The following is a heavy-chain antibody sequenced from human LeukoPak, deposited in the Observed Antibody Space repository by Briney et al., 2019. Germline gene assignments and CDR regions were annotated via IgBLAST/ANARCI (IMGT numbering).Heavy chain of an antibody. Sequence: GGSLRLSCAASGFTFSSYGMSWVRQAPGKGLEWVSAISGSGGSTYYADSVKGRFTISRDNSKNTLYLQMNSLRAEDTAVYYCARTWDSGYDLDYFDYWGQGTLVTVSS. V-gene: IGHV3-23*01. CDR1: GFTFSSYG. CDR2: ISGSGGST. J-gene: IGHJ4*02. CDR3: ARTWDSGYDLDYFDY. D-gene: IGHD5-12*01.